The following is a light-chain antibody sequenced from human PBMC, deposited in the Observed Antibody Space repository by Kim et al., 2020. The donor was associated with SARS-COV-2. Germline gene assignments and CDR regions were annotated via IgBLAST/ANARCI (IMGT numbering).Light chain of an antibody. V-gene: IGLV3-1*01. CDR1: KLGDKY. CDR3: QAWDSSTAV. CDR2: QDS. J-gene: IGLJ2*01. Sequence: VSQGQTASITCSGDKLGDKYACWYQQKPGQSPVLVIDQDSKRPSGIPERFSGSNSGNTATLTISGTQAMDEADYYCQAWDSSTAVFGGGTQLTVL.